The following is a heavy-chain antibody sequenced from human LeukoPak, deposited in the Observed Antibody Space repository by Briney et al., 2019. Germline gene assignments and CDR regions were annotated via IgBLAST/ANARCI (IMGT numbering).Heavy chain of an antibody. CDR3: TRAYTQLGFDP. J-gene: IGHJ5*02. V-gene: IGHV3-49*04. D-gene: IGHD2-2*01. CDR2: IRSKAYGGTT. Sequence: GGSLRLSCAASGFTFSSYEMNWVRQAPGKGLEWVGFIRSKAYGGTTEYAASVKGRFTISRDDSKSIAYLQMNSLKTEDTAVYYCTRAYTQLGFDPWGQGTLVTVSS. CDR1: GFTFSSYE.